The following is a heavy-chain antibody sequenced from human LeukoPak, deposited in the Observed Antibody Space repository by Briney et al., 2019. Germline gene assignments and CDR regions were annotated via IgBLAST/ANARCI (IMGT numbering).Heavy chain of an antibody. CDR1: GGSFSGYY. Sequence: PSETLSLTCTVSGGSFSGYYWSWIRQPPGKGLEWIGEINHSGSTNYNPSLKSRVTISVDTSKNQFSLKLSSVTAADTAVYYCARTAYSNFDYWGQGTLVTVSS. CDR2: INHSGST. D-gene: IGHD4-11*01. CDR3: ARTAYSNFDY. V-gene: IGHV4-34*01. J-gene: IGHJ4*02.